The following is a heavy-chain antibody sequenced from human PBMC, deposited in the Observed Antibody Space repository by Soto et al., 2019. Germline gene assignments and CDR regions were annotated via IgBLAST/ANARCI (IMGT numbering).Heavy chain of an antibody. CDR1: GSSFSSSDYY. J-gene: IGHJ4*02. CDR3: VSCYPWVGFDY. D-gene: IGHD1-26*01. V-gene: IGHV4-39*01. Sequence: QLQLQESGPGLVKPSETLSLTCTVSGSSFSSSDYYWGRIRQPPGKGLEWIGNKYYSGSASSNPSQKSRVAIAGDTSMNPVSLELCSVTAADTVVYICVSCYPWVGFDYWGQGTLVTVSS. CDR2: KYYSGSA.